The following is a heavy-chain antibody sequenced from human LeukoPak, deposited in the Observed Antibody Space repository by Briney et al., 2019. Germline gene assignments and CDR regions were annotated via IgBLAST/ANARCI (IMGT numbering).Heavy chain of an antibody. D-gene: IGHD2-8*02. V-gene: IGHV4-31*03. CDR1: GGSISSGVYY. J-gene: IGHJ4*01. CDR3: ARESSGLPWCY. Sequence: SQTLSPTCTVSGGSISSGVYYWSWIRQHPGKGLEWIGYIYYSGSTYYNPSLKSRVTISVDTSKNQFSLKLSSVTAADTAVYYCARESSGLPWCYWGQGTLVTVSS. CDR2: IYYSGST.